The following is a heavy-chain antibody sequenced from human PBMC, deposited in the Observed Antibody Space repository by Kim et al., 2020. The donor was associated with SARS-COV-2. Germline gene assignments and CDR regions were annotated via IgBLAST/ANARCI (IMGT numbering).Heavy chain of an antibody. Sequence: SETLSLTCAVYGGSFSGYYWSWIRQPPGKGLEWIGEINHSGSTNYNPSLKSRVTISVDTSKNQFSLKLSSVTAADTAVYYCARRGVSSSWYARTNHNNWFDPWGQGTLVTVSS. CDR2: INHSGST. CDR1: GGSFSGYY. J-gene: IGHJ5*02. CDR3: ARRGVSSSWYARTNHNNWFDP. V-gene: IGHV4-34*01. D-gene: IGHD6-13*01.